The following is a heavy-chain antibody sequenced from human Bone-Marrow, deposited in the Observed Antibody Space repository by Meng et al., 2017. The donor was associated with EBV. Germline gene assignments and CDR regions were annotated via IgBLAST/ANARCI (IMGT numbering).Heavy chain of an antibody. V-gene: IGHV4-39*01. Sequence: QDSGPGLVNPSVTLSPTCTVSGGSISSSSYYWGWIRQPPGKGLEWIESIYYSGSTYYNPSLKSRVTISVDTSKNQCSLKLNSVTAADTAVYFCARHDRLGDYGVSWGQGTLVTVSS. J-gene: IGHJ5*02. CDR2: IYYSGST. CDR3: ARHDRLGDYGVS. D-gene: IGHD4-17*01. CDR1: GGSISSSSYY.